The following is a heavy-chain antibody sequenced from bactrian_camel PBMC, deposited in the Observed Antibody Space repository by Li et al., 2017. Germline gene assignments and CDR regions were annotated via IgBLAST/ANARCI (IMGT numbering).Heavy chain of an antibody. D-gene: IGHD2*01. J-gene: IGHJ4*01. Sequence: DVQLVESGGDLVQPGGSLRLSCAASAFTFSNYYMSWVRQAPGKGLEWVSGISDGGTLTDYADSVKGRFTISRDNAKNAVFLQMNNLKPEDTAVYYVVRGDCSGGFCYSYWGQGTQVTVS. CDR1: AFTFSNYY. CDR3: VRGDCSGGFCYSY. V-gene: IGHV3S40*01. CDR2: ISDGGTLT.